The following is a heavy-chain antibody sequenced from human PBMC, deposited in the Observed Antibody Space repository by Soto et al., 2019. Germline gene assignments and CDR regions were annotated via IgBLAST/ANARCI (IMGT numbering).Heavy chain of an antibody. CDR3: ARRDYYGSGSYYAFDI. J-gene: IGHJ3*02. CDR2: IYPGDSDT. CDR1: GYSFTSYW. V-gene: IGHV5-51*01. Sequence: GESLKISCKGSGYSFTSYWIGWVRQMPGKGLEWMGIIYPGDSDTRYSPSFLGQVTISADKSISTAYLQWSSLKASDTAMYYCARRDYYGSGSYYAFDIWGQGTMVTVSS. D-gene: IGHD3-10*01.